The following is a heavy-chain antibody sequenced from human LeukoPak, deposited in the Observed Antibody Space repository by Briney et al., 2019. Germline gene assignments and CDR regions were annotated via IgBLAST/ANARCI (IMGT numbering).Heavy chain of an antibody. V-gene: IGHV3-21*01. Sequence: GGSLRLSCAASGFTFSSYSMNWVRQAPGKGLEWVSSISSSSSYIYYADSMKGRFTISRDNAKNSLYLQMNSLRAEDTAVYYCARTYYDILTGSKDAFDIWGQGTMVTVSS. CDR1: GFTFSSYS. J-gene: IGHJ3*02. CDR3: ARTYYDILTGSKDAFDI. CDR2: ISSSSSYI. D-gene: IGHD3-9*01.